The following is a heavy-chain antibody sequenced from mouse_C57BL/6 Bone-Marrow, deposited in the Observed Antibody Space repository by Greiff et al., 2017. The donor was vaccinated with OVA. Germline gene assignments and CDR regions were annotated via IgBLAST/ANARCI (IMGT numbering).Heavy chain of an antibody. CDR2: IDPSDSET. CDR1: GYTFTSYW. J-gene: IGHJ1*03. V-gene: IGHV1-52*01. CDR3: ARWGYENWYFDV. D-gene: IGHD2-2*01. Sequence: QVQLQQSGAELVRPGSSVKLSCKASGYTFTSYWMHWVKQRPIQGLEWIGNIDPSDSETHYNQKFKDKATLTVDKSSSTAYMQLSSLTSEDSAVYYCARWGYENWYFDVWGTGTTVTVSS.